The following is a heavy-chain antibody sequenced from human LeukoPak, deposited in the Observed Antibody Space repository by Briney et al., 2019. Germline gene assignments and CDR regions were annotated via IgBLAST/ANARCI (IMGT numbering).Heavy chain of an antibody. J-gene: IGHJ4*02. V-gene: IGHV3-21*01. Sequence: TGGSLRLSCAASGFTFSSYSMNWVRQAPGKGLEWVSSISSSSSYIYYADSVRGRFTISRDNAKNSLYLQMNSLRAEDTAVYYCASSIAAAGRPPSFDYWGQGTLVTVSS. CDR1: GFTFSSYS. D-gene: IGHD6-13*01. CDR2: ISSSSSYI. CDR3: ASSIAAAGRPPSFDY.